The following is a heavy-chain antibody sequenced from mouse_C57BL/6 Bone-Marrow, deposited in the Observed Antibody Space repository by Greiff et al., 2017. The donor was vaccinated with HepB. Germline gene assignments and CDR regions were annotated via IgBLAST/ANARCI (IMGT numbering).Heavy chain of an antibody. J-gene: IGHJ3*01. D-gene: IGHD2-1*01. CDR1: GYAFSSSW. V-gene: IGHV1-82*01. Sequence: QVQLQQSGPELVKPGASVKISCKASGYAFSSSWMNWVKQRPGKGLEWIGRIYPGDGDTNYNGKFKGKATLTADKSSSTAYMQLSSLTSEDSAVYFCAREIPHYGNLLGWFAYWGQGTLVTVSA. CDR3: AREIPHYGNLLGWFAY. CDR2: IYPGDGDT.